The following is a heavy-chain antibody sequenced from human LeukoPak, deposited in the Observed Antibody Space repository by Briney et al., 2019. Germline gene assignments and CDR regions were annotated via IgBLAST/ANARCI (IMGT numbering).Heavy chain of an antibody. D-gene: IGHD1-26*01. Sequence: SETLSLTCTVSGGSISSSSYYWGWIRQPPGKGLEWIGSIYYSGSTYYNPSLKSRVTISVDTSKNQFSLKLSSVTAADTAVYYCARSMGATTFPYFDYWGQGTLVTVSS. CDR2: IYYSGST. CDR3: ARSMGATTFPYFDY. CDR1: GGSISSSSYY. J-gene: IGHJ4*02. V-gene: IGHV4-39*01.